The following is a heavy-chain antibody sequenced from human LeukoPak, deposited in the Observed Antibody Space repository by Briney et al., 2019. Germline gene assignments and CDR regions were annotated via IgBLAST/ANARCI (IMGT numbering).Heavy chain of an antibody. Sequence: SETLSLTCTVSGDSISNSPYSWVWIRQPPGKGLEWIGSIYYSGSTYYNPSLKSRVTISVDTSKNQFSLKLSSVTAADTAVYYCASYYYDSSGYLGDAFDIWGQGTMVTVSS. J-gene: IGHJ3*02. CDR1: GDSISNSPYS. D-gene: IGHD3-22*01. V-gene: IGHV4-39*01. CDR2: IYYSGST. CDR3: ASYYYDSSGYLGDAFDI.